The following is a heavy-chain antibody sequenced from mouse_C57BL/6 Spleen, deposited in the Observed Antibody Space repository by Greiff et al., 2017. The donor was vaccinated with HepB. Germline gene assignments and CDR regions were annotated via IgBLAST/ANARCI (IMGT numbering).Heavy chain of an antibody. D-gene: IGHD2-3*01. V-gene: IGHV5-4*01. J-gene: IGHJ3*01. CDR3: AREHDGYFAWFAY. CDR2: ISDGGSYT. Sequence: EVKLMESGGGLVKPGGSLKLSCAASGFTFSSYAMSWVRQTPEKRLEWVATISDGGSYTYYPDNVKGRFTISRDNAKNNLYLQMSHLKSEDTAMYYCAREHDGYFAWFAYWGQGTLVTVSA. CDR1: GFTFSSYA.